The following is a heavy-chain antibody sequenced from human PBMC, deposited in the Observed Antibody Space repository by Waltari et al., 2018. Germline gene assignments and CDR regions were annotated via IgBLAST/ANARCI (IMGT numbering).Heavy chain of an antibody. V-gene: IGHV1-69*12. Sequence: QVQMVQSGAEVKKPGSSVKVSCKASGGTFSSYATRWVRQAPGQGLEGMGGIIPIFGTANYAQKFQGRVTITADESTSTAYMELSSLRSEDTAVYYCARPGRSYCSSTSCPPHYWGQGTLVTVSS. CDR3: ARPGRSYCSSTSCPPHY. D-gene: IGHD2-2*01. J-gene: IGHJ4*02. CDR2: IIPIFGTA. CDR1: GGTFSSYA.